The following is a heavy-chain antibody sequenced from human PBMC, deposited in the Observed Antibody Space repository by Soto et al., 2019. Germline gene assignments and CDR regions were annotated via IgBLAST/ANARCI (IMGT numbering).Heavy chain of an antibody. CDR1: GFTVSSNY. D-gene: IGHD4-17*01. V-gene: IGHV3-53*04. CDR3: ARGDYGDYGYGMDV. J-gene: IGHJ6*02. CDR2: IYSGGST. Sequence: EVQRVESGGGLVQPGGSLRLSCAASGFTVSSNYMSWVRQAPGKGLEWVSVIYSGGSTYYADSVKGRFTISRHNSKNTLYIQMNSLRAEDTAVYYCARGDYGDYGYGMDVWGQGTTVTVSS.